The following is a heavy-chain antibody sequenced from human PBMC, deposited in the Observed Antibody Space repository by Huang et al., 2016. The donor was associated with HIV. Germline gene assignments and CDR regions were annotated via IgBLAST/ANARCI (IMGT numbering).Heavy chain of an antibody. Sequence: EVQLVESGGGLVKAGGSLRLSCAGSGFTFTNAGMSWVRQAPGKGLEWVGRIKSKLDGGTADDAALVRGRFITSRDDSKHTVHLQMNSLKSEDTGTYYCATDTAGTNDAFNIWGQGTKVTVSS. V-gene: IGHV3-15*01. CDR2: IKSKLDGGTA. CDR3: ATDTAGTNDAFNI. J-gene: IGHJ3*02. D-gene: IGHD4-17*01. CDR1: GFTFTNAG.